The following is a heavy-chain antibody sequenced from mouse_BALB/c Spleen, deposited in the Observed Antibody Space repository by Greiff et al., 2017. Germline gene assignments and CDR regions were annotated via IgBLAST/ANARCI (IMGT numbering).Heavy chain of an antibody. Sequence: EVKLVESGGGLVQPGGSRKLSCAASGFTFSSFGMHWVRQAPEKGLEWVAYISSGSSTIYYADTVKGRFTISRDNPKNTLFLQMTSLRSEDTAMYYCARRITTGYAMDYWGQGTSVTVSS. V-gene: IGHV5-17*02. CDR2: ISSGSSTI. CDR3: ARRITTGYAMDY. D-gene: IGHD2-4*01. J-gene: IGHJ4*01. CDR1: GFTFSSFG.